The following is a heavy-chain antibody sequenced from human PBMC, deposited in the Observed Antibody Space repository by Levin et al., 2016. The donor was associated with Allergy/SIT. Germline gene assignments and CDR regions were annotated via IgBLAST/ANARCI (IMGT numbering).Heavy chain of an antibody. CDR2: IWYDGSNK. CDR3: ARGARRSSTSLGTIKSSFDY. Sequence: WIRQPPGKGLEWVAVIWYDGSNKYYADSVKGRFTISRDNSKNTLYLQMNSLRAEDTAVYYCARGARRSSTSLGTIKSSFDYWGQGTLVTVSS. J-gene: IGHJ4*02. D-gene: IGHD2-2*01. V-gene: IGHV3-33*01.